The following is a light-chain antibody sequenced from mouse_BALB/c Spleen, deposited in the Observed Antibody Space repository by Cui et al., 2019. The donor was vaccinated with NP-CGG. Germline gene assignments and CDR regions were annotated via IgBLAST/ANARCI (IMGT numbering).Light chain of an antibody. CDR2: GTN. V-gene: IGLV1*01. CDR3: ALWYSNHWV. Sequence: QAVVTQGSALTTSPGETVTLTCRSSTGAVTPSNYANWVQEKPDHLFTGLIGGTNNRAPGVPARFSGSLIGDKAALTITGAQTEDEAIYFCALWYSNHWVFGGGTKLTVL. J-gene: IGLJ1*01. CDR1: TGAVTPSNY.